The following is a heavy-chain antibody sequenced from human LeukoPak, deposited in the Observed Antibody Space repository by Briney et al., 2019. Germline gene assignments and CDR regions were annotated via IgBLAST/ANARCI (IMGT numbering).Heavy chain of an antibody. CDR1: GYTLTELS. Sequence: ASVKVSCKVSGYTLTELSMHWVRQAPGKGLEWMGGFDPEDGETIYAQKFQGRVTMTEDTSTDTAYMELSSLRSEDTAVYYCATTAPVYGSGSYTFDYWGQGTLVTVS. D-gene: IGHD3-10*01. V-gene: IGHV1-24*01. CDR2: FDPEDGET. CDR3: ATTAPVYGSGSYTFDY. J-gene: IGHJ4*02.